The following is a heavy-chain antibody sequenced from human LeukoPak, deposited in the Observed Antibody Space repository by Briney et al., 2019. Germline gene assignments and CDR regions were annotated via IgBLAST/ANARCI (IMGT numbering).Heavy chain of an antibody. CDR2: IYPGDSES. CDR1: GYSFTSYW. CDR3: ARLAQSGSYFDY. D-gene: IGHD1-26*01. Sequence: GESLKISCKGSGYSFTSYWIAWVRQMPGKGLEWMGIIYPGDSESRYSPSFQGQVTISADKSISTAYMQWSSLKASDTDMYYCARLAQSGSYFDYWGQGTLVTVSS. J-gene: IGHJ4*02. V-gene: IGHV5-51*01.